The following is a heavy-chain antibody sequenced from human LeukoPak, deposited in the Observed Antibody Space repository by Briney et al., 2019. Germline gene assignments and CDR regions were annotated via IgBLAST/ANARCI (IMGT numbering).Heavy chain of an antibody. D-gene: IGHD1-26*01. J-gene: IGHJ4*02. CDR3: AREGGSYYFDY. CDR1: GFTFSSYW. V-gene: IGHV3-7*01. Sequence: GGSLRLSCAASGFTFSSYWMSWVRQAPGKGLEWVANIKQDGSEKYYVGSVKGRFTISRDNAKNSLYLQMNSLRAEDTAVYYCAREGGSYYFDYWGQGTLVTVSS. CDR2: IKQDGSEK.